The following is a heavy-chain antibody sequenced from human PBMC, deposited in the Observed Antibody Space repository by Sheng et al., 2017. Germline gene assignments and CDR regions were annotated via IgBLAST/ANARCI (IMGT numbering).Heavy chain of an antibody. Sequence: QVQLVESGGGVVQPGGSLRLSCAASGFSFSSYGIHWVRQAPGKGLDWVAFIRYDGSLKYYADSVKGRFTISRDNSENTLSLQMSSLRPEDTAVYYCAKEDHDRSWCLDSVGPGTLVTVSS. CDR3: AKEDHDRSWCLDS. D-gene: IGHD2-8*02. CDR1: GFSFSSYG. J-gene: IGHJ4*03. V-gene: IGHV3-30*02. CDR2: IRYDGSLK.